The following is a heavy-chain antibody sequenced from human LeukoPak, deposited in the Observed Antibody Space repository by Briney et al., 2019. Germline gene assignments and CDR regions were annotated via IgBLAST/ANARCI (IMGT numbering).Heavy chain of an antibody. CDR2: SYTSGST. Sequence: PSETLSLTCAVSGGSISSGSYYWSWIRQPAGKGLEWIGRSYTSGSTNYNPSLNSRVTISVDTSKHQFSLKLSPVTAADTAVYYCAREWDDYGDYAHDYWGQGTLVTVSS. V-gene: IGHV4-61*02. CDR3: AREWDDYGDYAHDY. D-gene: IGHD4-17*01. J-gene: IGHJ4*02. CDR1: GGSISSGSYY.